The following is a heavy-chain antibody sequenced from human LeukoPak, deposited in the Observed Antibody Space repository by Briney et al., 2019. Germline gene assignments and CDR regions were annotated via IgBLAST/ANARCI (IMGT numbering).Heavy chain of an antibody. J-gene: IGHJ5*02. CDR2: ISGSGGST. CDR1: GFTFSSYA. D-gene: IGHD3-10*01. Sequence: SGASLRLSCAASGFTFSSYAMSWVGQAPGKGLEWVSAISGSGGSTYYADSVKGRFTISRDNSKNTLYLQMNSLRAEDTAVYYCAKDLYEQGSPRVLRWFDPWGQGTLVTVSS. V-gene: IGHV3-23*01. CDR3: AKDLYEQGSPRVLRWFDP.